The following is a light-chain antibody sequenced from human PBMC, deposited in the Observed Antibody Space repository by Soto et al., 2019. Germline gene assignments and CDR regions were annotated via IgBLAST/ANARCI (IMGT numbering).Light chain of an antibody. Sequence: DIQMTQSPSTLSASVGDRVTIACRASQGISSWLGWYQQKPGKAPKLLIYAASTLQSGVPSRFSGSGSGTDFTLTISCLQSEDFATYYCQQYYSYPQTFGQGTKVDIK. CDR2: AAS. CDR3: QQYYSYPQT. CDR1: QGISSW. V-gene: IGKV1D-16*01. J-gene: IGKJ1*01.